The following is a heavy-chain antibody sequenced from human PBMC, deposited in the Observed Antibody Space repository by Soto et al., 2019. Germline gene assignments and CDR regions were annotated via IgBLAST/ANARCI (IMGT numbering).Heavy chain of an antibody. CDR2: IFQSGST. CDR3: ARDNKSPLPPFRGDY. Sequence: SSETLSLTCTVSGGSISSSNWWSWVRQPPGKGLEWIGEIFQSGSTSYNPSLKSRVTISVDKSNNQFSLGLSSVTAADTAVYYCARDNKSPLPPFRGDYWGQGTLVTVSS. J-gene: IGHJ4*02. D-gene: IGHD3-10*01. V-gene: IGHV4-4*02. CDR1: GGSISSSNW.